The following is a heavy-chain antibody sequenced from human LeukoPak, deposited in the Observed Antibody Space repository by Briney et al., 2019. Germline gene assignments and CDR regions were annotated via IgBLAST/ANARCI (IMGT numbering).Heavy chain of an antibody. CDR1: GDSISTYY. V-gene: IGHV4-59*01. CDR3: ARWSHHPGAFDI. D-gene: IGHD1-14*01. CDR2: IYYSGST. J-gene: IGHJ3*02. Sequence: SETLSLTCTVSGDSISTYYWSWIRQSPGKGLEWIGYIYYSGSTNYNPSLKSRVTISVDTSKNQFSLKLTSVTAADTAVYYCARWSHHPGAFDIWGQGTMVTVSS.